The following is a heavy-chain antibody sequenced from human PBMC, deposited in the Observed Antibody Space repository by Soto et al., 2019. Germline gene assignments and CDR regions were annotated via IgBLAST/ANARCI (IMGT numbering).Heavy chain of an antibody. Sequence: QVQLVQSGAEVKKPGSSVKVSCTASGGAFRNYAVSWVRQAPGQGLEWMGAVMPTFGAGVYAQKFQGRLTIVADESTNTAYLNVSSLTFEAAAIYYCAASRGFYEAMDAWGQGTTLTVSS. V-gene: IGHV1-69*01. CDR2: VMPTFGAG. CDR3: AASRGFYEAMDA. CDR1: GGAFRNYA. D-gene: IGHD3-22*01. J-gene: IGHJ6*02.